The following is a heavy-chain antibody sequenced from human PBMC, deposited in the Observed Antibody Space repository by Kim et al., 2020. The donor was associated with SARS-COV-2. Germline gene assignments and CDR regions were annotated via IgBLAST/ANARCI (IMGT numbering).Heavy chain of an antibody. J-gene: IGHJ4*02. V-gene: IGHV3-74*01. CDR3: ARDYGGNEHVDY. D-gene: IGHD4-17*01. Sequence: SYADSVKGRLTIARDNAKNTMYLQMNSLRAEDTAVYYCARDYGGNEHVDYWGQGTLVTVSS.